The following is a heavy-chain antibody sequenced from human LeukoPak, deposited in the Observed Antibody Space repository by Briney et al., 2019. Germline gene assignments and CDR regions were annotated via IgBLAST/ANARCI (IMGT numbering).Heavy chain of an antibody. V-gene: IGHV4-4*09. J-gene: IGHJ4*02. Sequence: SETLSLTCTVSGGSISSYYWSWIRQPPGKGLEWIGYIYTSGSTNYNPSLKSRVTMSVDTSKNQFSLKLSSVTAADTAVYYCARSGTAMVVTFDYWGQGTLVTVSS. CDR2: IYTSGST. CDR1: GGSISSYY. CDR3: ARSGTAMVVTFDY. D-gene: IGHD5-18*01.